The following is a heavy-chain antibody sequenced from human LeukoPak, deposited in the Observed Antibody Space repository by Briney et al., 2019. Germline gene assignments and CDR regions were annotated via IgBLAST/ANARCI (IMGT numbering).Heavy chain of an antibody. CDR3: AKTTVGYSSGRFPGWPADY. CDR2: IFGSGGSA. J-gene: IGHJ4*02. D-gene: IGHD2-15*01. V-gene: IGHV3-23*01. Sequence: GGSLRLSCTASGFAFGSYAMYWVRQAPGKGLEWVSGIFGSGGSAHYADSVKGRFTISRDNSRNTVYLEMNSLGVEDTAVYYCAKTTVGYSSGRFPGWPADYWGQGTLVTVSS. CDR1: GFAFGSYA.